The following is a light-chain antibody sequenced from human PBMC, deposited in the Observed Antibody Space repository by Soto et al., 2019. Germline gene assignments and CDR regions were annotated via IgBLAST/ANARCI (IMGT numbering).Light chain of an antibody. CDR1: SSDVGGHHY. V-gene: IGLV2-14*01. J-gene: IGLJ2*01. Sequence: QSALTQPASVSGSPGQSITISCTGTSSDVGGHHYVSWFQQHPGKAPKLIIYDVSNRPSGVSNRFSGSKSGNTASLTISGLQAEDEADYYCSSYTSSSTLVVFGGGTKLTVL. CDR3: SSYTSSSTLVV. CDR2: DVS.